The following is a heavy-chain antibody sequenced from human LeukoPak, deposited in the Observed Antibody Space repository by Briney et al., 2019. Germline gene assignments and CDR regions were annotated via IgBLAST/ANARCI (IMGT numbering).Heavy chain of an antibody. CDR3: AKDYYYDSSGTPLYNWFDP. Sequence: GGSLRLSCAASGFTFSSYGIHWVRQAPGKGLEWVAVISYDGSNKYYADSVKGRFTISRDNSKNTLYLQMNSLRAEDTAVYYCAKDYYYDSSGTPLYNWFDPWGQGTLVTVSS. CDR2: ISYDGSNK. J-gene: IGHJ5*02. CDR1: GFTFSSYG. V-gene: IGHV3-30*18. D-gene: IGHD3-22*01.